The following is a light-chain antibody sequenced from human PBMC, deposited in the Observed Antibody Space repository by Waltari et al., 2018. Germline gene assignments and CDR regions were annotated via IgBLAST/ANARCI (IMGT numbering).Light chain of an antibody. CDR2: ENY. V-gene: IGLV1-51*01. Sequence: QSVLTQPPSVSAAPGQKVTISCSGSSSNIGNNYVSWYQQVPGAAPKLLIYENYKRPSGIPGGFSGSKSGTSATLGITGLQTGDEADYFCATWDRSLSAGVFGGGTQLTVL. J-gene: IGLJ3*02. CDR3: ATWDRSLSAGV. CDR1: SSNIGNNY.